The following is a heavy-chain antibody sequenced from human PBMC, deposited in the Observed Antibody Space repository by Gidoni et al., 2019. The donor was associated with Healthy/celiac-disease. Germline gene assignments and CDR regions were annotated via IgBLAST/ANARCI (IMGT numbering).Heavy chain of an antibody. CDR3: ARWGRPERGRWFDP. V-gene: IGHV4-39*01. CDR1: GGSISSSSYY. CDR2: IYYSGST. J-gene: IGHJ5*02. Sequence: QLQLQESGPGLVKPSETLSLTCTVSGGSISSSSYYWGWIRQPPGKGLEWIGSIYYSGSTYYNPSLKSRVTISVDTSKNQFSLKLSSVTAADTAVYYCARWGRPERGRWFDPWGQGTLVTVSS. D-gene: IGHD3-16*01.